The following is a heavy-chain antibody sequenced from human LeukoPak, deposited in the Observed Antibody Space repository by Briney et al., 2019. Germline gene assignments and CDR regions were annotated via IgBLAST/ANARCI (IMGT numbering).Heavy chain of an antibody. V-gene: IGHV4-59*01. D-gene: IGHD6-13*01. J-gene: IGHJ4*02. CDR3: ATPPSRIAALEVGAYFDY. CDR2: IYYSGST. CDR1: GGSISSYY. Sequence: PSETLSLTCTVSGGSISSYYWSWIRQPPGKGLEWIGYIYYSGSTNYNPSLKSRVTISVDTSKNQFSLKLSSVTAADTAVYYCATPPSRIAALEVGAYFDYWGQGTLVTVSS.